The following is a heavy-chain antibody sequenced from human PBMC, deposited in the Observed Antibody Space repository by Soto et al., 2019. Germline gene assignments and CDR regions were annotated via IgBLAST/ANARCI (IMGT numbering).Heavy chain of an antibody. J-gene: IGHJ6*03. D-gene: IGHD5-18*01. CDR3: ARATNWGDTAIIYYYYYMDV. V-gene: IGHV3-66*01. Sequence: GGSLRLSCAASGFTVSSNYMSWVRQAPGKGLEWVSVIYSGGSTYYADSAKGRFTISRDNSKNTLYLQMNSLRAEDTAVYYCARATNWGDTAIIYYYYYMDVWGKGTTVTVSS. CDR2: IYSGGST. CDR1: GFTVSSNY.